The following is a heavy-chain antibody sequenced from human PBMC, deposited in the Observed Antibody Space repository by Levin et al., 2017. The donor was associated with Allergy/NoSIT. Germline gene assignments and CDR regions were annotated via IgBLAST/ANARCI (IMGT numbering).Heavy chain of an antibody. CDR3: AKGGRGIAVAGVFGD. CDR1: GFTFNSYA. J-gene: IGHJ4*02. Sequence: GGSLRLSCTASGFTFNSYAMTWVRQAPGKGLEWVSGISGGGVSIYYADSVKGRFTISRDNSKNTLYLQMSNSRAEDTAVYYCAKGGRGIAVAGVFGDWGQGTLVTVSS. D-gene: IGHD6-19*01. V-gene: IGHV3-23*01. CDR2: ISGGGVSI.